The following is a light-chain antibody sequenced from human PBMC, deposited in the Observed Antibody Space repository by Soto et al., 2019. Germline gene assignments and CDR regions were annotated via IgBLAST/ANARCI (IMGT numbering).Light chain of an antibody. CDR2: GAS. Sequence: EIVLTQSPGTLSLSPGERATLSCRASQSISSNYLAWYQQKPGQAPRLLIYGASSRVTGIPDRFSGSGSGKYFILTNSRMESEDVAVYYCQQYCSSFTFGGGTKVESK. V-gene: IGKV3-20*01. J-gene: IGKJ4*01. CDR3: QQYCSSFT. CDR1: QSISSNY.